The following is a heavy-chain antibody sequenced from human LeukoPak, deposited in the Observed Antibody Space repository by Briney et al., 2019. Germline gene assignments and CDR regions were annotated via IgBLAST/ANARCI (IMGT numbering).Heavy chain of an antibody. V-gene: IGHV4-39*07. CDR3: ARETADIGGFDY. CDR1: GGSISSSSYY. J-gene: IGHJ4*02. CDR2: IYYSGST. Sequence: KPSETLSLTCTVSGGSISSSSYYWGWLRQPPGKGLEWIGSIYYSGSTYYNPSIKSRVTISVDTSKNQFSLKLSSVTAADTAVYYCARETADIGGFDYWGQGTLVTVSS. D-gene: IGHD5-12*01.